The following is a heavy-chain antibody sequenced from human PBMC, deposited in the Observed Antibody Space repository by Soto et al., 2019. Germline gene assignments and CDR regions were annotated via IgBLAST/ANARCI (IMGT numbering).Heavy chain of an antibody. Sequence: SETLSLTCTVSGGSISSCGYYWSLIRQHPGKGLEWIGYMYYSGSTYYNPSLKSRVTISVDRSKNQFSLKLSSVTAADTAVYYCARVPSPWGQGTLVTVXS. CDR3: ARVPSP. CDR1: GGSISSCGYY. CDR2: MYYSGST. V-gene: IGHV4-31*03. J-gene: IGHJ5*02.